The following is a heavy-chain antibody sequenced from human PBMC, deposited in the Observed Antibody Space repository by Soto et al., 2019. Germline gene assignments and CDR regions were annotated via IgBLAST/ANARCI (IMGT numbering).Heavy chain of an antibody. V-gene: IGHV3-23*01. Sequence: GGSLRLSCAASGFTFSTYAMTWVRQAPGKGLEWVSAISGSGGSTYYADSVKGRFTISRDNSKNTLYLQMNSLRAEDTAVYYCAKSGLRYFDWLLSYFDYWGQGTLVTVSS. D-gene: IGHD3-9*01. J-gene: IGHJ4*02. CDR1: GFTFSTYA. CDR3: AKSGLRYFDWLLSYFDY. CDR2: ISGSGGST.